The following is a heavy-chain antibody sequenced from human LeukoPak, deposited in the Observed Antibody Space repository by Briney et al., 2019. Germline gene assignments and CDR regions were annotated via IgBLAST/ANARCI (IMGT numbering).Heavy chain of an antibody. CDR3: ARQYCSRTSCPPMGGSDLDY. D-gene: IGHD2-2*01. CDR2: IIPIFGTV. Sequence: ASVKVSCKSSRGTFTNYAFSWVRQAPGQGLEWMGGIIPIFGTVNYAQKFQGRVTITADDSTSTVYMELSSLRSEDTAIYYCARQYCSRTSCPPMGGSDLDYWGQGTLVTVSS. J-gene: IGHJ4*02. CDR1: RGTFTNYA. V-gene: IGHV1-69*01.